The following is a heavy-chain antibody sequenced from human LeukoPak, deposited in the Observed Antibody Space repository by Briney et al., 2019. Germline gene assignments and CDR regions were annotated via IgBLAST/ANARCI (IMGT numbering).Heavy chain of an antibody. V-gene: IGHV3-74*01. J-gene: IGHJ3*02. CDR2: IKSDGSST. Sequence: GGSLRLSCAASGFTISRYWMYWVRQAPGMGLVSVSHIKSDGSSTHYADSVKGRFTISRDNAKNTLYLQMSSLRAEDTAVYYCARGSTRSVYRAFDIWGQGTMVTVSS. D-gene: IGHD5/OR15-5a*01. CDR1: GFTISRYW. CDR3: ARGSTRSVYRAFDI.